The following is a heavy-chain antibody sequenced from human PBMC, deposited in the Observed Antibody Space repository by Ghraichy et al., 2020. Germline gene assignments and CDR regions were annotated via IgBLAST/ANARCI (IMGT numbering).Heavy chain of an antibody. V-gene: IGHV4-39*01. D-gene: IGHD6-6*01. CDR3: ASTRSGSSSSGGFDF. Sequence: SETLSLTCTVSGGSISSSDSYWGWIRQPPGTGLEWIGSIFYAGGTSYNPSLKSRVTISVDTSKNQFFLKLSSVTATDTAIYYCASTRSGSSSSGGFDFWGQGTLVTVSS. J-gene: IGHJ4*02. CDR1: GGSISSSDSY. CDR2: IFYAGGT.